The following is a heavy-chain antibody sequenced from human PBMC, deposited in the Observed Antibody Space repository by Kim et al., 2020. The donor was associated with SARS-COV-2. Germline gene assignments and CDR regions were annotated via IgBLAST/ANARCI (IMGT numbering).Heavy chain of an antibody. CDR2: INHSGST. CDR3: ARGTTNKHCSSTSCYTYYYYYGMDV. CDR1: GGSFSGYY. J-gene: IGHJ6*02. V-gene: IGHV4-34*01. Sequence: SETLSLTCAVYGGSFSGYYWSWIRQPPGKGLEWIGEINHSGSTNYNPSLKSRVTISVDTSKNQFSLKLSSVTAADTAVYYCARGTTNKHCSSTSCYTYYYYYGMDVWGQGTTVTVSS. D-gene: IGHD2-2*02.